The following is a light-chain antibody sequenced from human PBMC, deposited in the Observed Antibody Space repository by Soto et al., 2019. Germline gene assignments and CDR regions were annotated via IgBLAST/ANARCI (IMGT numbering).Light chain of an antibody. CDR3: QQYSSRST. CDR1: QSISTW. V-gene: IGKV1-5*03. Sequence: DIQMTQSPSTLSASVGNRVTITCRASQSISTWLAWYQQEPGKAPKLLIHKASSLQSGVPSRFSGSGFGTEFTLTISSLQPGDFATYYCQQYSSRSTFGQGTKVDIK. CDR2: KAS. J-gene: IGKJ1*01.